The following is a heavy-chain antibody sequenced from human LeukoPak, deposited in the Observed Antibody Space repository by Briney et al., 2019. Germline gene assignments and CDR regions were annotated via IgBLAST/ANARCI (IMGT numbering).Heavy chain of an antibody. CDR1: TGSISSYY. Sequence: SETLSLTCTVYTGSISSYYWSWIRQRPGTGLEWIGYIYNSGITNYNPSLKSRVTISVDTSKNQFSLNLSSVTAADTAVYYCARLVYDTSDYYYFDYWGQGTLVSVSS. CDR3: ARLVYDTSDYYYFDY. J-gene: IGHJ4*02. D-gene: IGHD3-22*01. V-gene: IGHV4-59*08. CDR2: IYNSGIT.